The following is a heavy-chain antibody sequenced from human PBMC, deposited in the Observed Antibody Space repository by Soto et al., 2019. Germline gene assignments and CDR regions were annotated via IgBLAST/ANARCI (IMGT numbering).Heavy chain of an antibody. D-gene: IGHD3-22*01. CDR2: IIPILGIA. CDR1: GGTFSSYT. CDR3: ARNIDYESSDRIDFDY. V-gene: IGHV1-69*02. J-gene: IGHJ4*02. Sequence: QVQLVQSGAEVKKPGSSVKVSCKASGGTFSSYTISWVRQAPGQGLEWMGRIIPILGIANYAQKFQGRVTITADKSTSTAYMELSSLRSEDTAVYYCARNIDYESSDRIDFDYWGQGTLVTVSS.